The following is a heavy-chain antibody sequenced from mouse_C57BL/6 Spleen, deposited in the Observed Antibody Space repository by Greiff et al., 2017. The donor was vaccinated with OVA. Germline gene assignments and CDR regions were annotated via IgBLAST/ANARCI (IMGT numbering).Heavy chain of an antibody. V-gene: IGHV1-52*01. CDR1: GYTFTSYW. J-gene: IGHJ2*01. CDR2: IDPSDSET. Sequence: VQLQQPGAELVRPGSSVKLSCKASGYTFTSYWMHWVKQRPIQGLEWIGNIDPSDSETHYNQKFKDKATLTVDKSSSTAYMQLSSLTSEDSAVYYCARWGTTVVESLDYWGQGTTLTVSS. D-gene: IGHD1-1*01. CDR3: ARWGTTVVESLDY.